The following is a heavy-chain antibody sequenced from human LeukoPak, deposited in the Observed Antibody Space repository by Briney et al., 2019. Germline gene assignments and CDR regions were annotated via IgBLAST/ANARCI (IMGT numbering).Heavy chain of an antibody. J-gene: IGHJ6*03. V-gene: IGHV1-18*01. Sequence: GESLKISCKGSGYTFTSYGISWVRQAPGQGLEWMGWISTYNGNTKDAQKFPGRVSMTTDTSTSTAYMELRSLRSDDTAVYYCARGDYMDVWGKGTTVTVSS. CDR2: ISTYNGNT. CDR3: ARGDYMDV. CDR1: GYTFTSYG.